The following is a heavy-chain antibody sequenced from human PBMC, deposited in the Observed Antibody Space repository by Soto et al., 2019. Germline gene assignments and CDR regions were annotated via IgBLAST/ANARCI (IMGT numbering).Heavy chain of an antibody. D-gene: IGHD5-12*01. Sequence: QVQLVQSGAEVKKPGSSVKVSCRASGVSFTDHGISWLRQAPGQGLEWIGGFTPKFGTANYAPKFQGRVSITADESKTTASVTLRSLRPEDTAVYFCARGVVSGFEHWYFDLWGRGTLITVSS. V-gene: IGHV1-69*01. J-gene: IGHJ2*01. CDR2: FTPKFGTA. CDR1: GVSFTDHG. CDR3: ARGVVSGFEHWYFDL.